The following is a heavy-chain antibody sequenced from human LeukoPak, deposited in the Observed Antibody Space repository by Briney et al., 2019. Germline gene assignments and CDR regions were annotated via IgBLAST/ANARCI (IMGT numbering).Heavy chain of an antibody. D-gene: IGHD6-13*01. CDR2: INHSGST. V-gene: IGHV4-34*01. Sequence: KPSETLSLTCAVYGGSFSGYYWSWIRQPPGKGLEWIGEINHSGSTNYNPSLKSRVTISVDTSKNQFSLDLTSVTAADTAVYYCARHGSAAAGHGYFDYWGQGTLVTVSS. J-gene: IGHJ4*02. CDR3: ARHGSAAAGHGYFDY. CDR1: GGSFSGYY.